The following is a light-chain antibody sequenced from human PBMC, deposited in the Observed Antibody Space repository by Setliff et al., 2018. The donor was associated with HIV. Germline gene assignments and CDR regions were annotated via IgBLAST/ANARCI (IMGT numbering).Light chain of an antibody. V-gene: IGLV2-14*01. Sequence: QSALTQPASVSGSPGQSITISCTGTSSDVGGYKYVYWYQQHPGKAPKLMIYEVSNRPSGISNRFSGSKSGNTASLTISGLQAEDEADYYCSSYTRSSTLVFGGGTKVTVL. CDR1: SSDVGGYKY. CDR3: SSYTRSSTLV. CDR2: EVS. J-gene: IGLJ3*02.